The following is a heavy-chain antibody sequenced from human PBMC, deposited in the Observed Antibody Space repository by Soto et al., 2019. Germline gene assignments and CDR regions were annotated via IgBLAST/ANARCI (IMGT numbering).Heavy chain of an antibody. D-gene: IGHD4-4*01. Sequence: SETLSITCAVYGGSFSGYYWSWIRQPPGKGLEWIGEINHSGGTNYNPSLNSLVTISVDTSKNQFSLKLSSVTAADTAVYYCARDARMPTDLGGYYYYAMDVWGQGTTVTVSS. V-gene: IGHV4-34*01. CDR3: ARDARMPTDLGGYYYYAMDV. CDR1: GGSFSGYY. CDR2: INHSGGT. J-gene: IGHJ6*02.